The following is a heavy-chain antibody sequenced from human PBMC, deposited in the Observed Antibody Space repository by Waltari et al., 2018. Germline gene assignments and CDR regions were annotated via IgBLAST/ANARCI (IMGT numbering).Heavy chain of an antibody. CDR3: AKLRNYGTTWAGAFDC. Sequence: EEQLLQSGGGLVQPGGSLRRSCAAAGFTFTTYALSWVRQAPGKGLEWVSAVNGRDGGAYYADSVKGRFTISSDNSRNTLYLQMNSLRAEDTAVYYCAKLRNYGTTWAGAFDCWGQGTLVTVSS. J-gene: IGHJ4*02. D-gene: IGHD3-10*01. V-gene: IGHV3-23*01. CDR2: VNGRDGGA. CDR1: GFTFTTYA.